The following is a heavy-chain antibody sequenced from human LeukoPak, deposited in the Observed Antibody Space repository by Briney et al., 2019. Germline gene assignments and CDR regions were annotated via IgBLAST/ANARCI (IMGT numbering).Heavy chain of an antibody. Sequence: SVKVSCKASGGTFSSYAISWVRQAPGQGLEWMGRIIPILGIANYAQKLQGRVTITADKSTSTAYMELSSLRSEDTAVYYCARDDPIVVVPAATGGYYYGMDVWGQGTTVTVSS. CDR3: ARDDPIVVVPAATGGYYYGMDV. CDR1: GGTFSSYA. D-gene: IGHD2-2*01. V-gene: IGHV1-69*04. CDR2: IIPILGIA. J-gene: IGHJ6*02.